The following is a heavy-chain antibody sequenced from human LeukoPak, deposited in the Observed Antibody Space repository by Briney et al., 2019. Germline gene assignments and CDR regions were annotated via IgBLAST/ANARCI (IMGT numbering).Heavy chain of an antibody. V-gene: IGHV4-61*02. CDR3: ARSYGDYGMTFDY. CDR2: IYTSGST. D-gene: IGHD4-17*01. CDR1: GGSISSGSYY. Sequence: SQTLSLTCTVSGGSISSGSYYGSWIRQPAGKGLEWIRRIYTSGSTNYNPSLKSRVTISVDTSKNQFSLKLSSVTAADTAVYYCARSYGDYGMTFDYWGQGTLVTVSS. J-gene: IGHJ4*02.